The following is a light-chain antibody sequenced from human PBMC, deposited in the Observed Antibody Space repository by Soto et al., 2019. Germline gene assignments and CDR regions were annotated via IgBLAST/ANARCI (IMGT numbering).Light chain of an antibody. CDR2: KAS. CDR3: QHYNSYSDA. Sequence: QMTQYPSTLSGSVGDRVTITCRASQTISSWLAWYQQKPGKAPKLLIYKASTLKSGVPSRFSGSGSGTEFTLTISSLQPDDFATYYCQHYNSYSDAFGQGTKVDIK. J-gene: IGKJ1*01. V-gene: IGKV1-5*03. CDR1: QTISSW.